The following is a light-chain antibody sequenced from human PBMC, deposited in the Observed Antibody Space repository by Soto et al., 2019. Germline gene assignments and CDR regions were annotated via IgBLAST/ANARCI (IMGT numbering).Light chain of an antibody. CDR2: DTS. CDR1: TGAVTSGHY. Sequence: QAVVTQEPSLTVSPGGTVTLTCGSSTGAVTSGHYPYWFQQKPGQAPRTLIFDTSNRHSWTPARFSGSLLGGQAALTLSGAQPEDEAEYYCLLTFRGPWVFGGGTKVTVL. V-gene: IGLV7-46*01. CDR3: LLTFRGPWV. J-gene: IGLJ3*02.